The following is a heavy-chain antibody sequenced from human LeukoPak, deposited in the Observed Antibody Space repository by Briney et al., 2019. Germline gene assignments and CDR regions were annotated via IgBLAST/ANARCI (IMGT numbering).Heavy chain of an antibody. J-gene: IGHJ4*02. D-gene: IGHD3-22*01. Sequence: SQTLSLTCTVSGGSINSGVYHWSWMRQFPEKGLQWIGYIATSRSAYYNPSLESRVTKSLGTSNNQFSLQLSSLTAADTALYYCARDSHYDSSGYYLDSWGPGTLVTVSS. V-gene: IGHV4-31*03. CDR1: GGSINSGVYH. CDR2: IATSRSA. CDR3: ARDSHYDSSGYYLDS.